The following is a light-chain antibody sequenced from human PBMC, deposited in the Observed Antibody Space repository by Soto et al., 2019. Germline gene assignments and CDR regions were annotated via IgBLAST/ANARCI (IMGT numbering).Light chain of an antibody. CDR1: NIGSKS. Sequence: SYELTQPPSVSVAPGQTVRVTCGGKNIGSKSVHWYQQKPGQAPVLVVYDDSDRPSGVPDRFSGSKSGTSASLAISGLQSEDEADYYCAAWDDSLNGVVFGGGTKLTVL. V-gene: IGLV3-21*02. CDR2: DDS. CDR3: AAWDDSLNGVV. J-gene: IGLJ2*01.